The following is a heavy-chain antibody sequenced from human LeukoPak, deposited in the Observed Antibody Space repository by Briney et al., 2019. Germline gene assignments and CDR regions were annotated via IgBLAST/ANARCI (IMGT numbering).Heavy chain of an antibody. Sequence: ASVKVSCKASGYTFTSYYMHWVRQAPGQGLEWMGIINPSGGSTSYAQKFQGRVTMTRDMSTSTVYMELSSLRSEDTAVYYCAEGAGTAGCSSTSCYARFDYWGQGTLVTVSS. CDR1: GYTFTSYY. CDR3: AEGAGTAGCSSTSCYARFDY. J-gene: IGHJ4*02. V-gene: IGHV1-46*01. CDR2: INPSGGST. D-gene: IGHD2-2*01.